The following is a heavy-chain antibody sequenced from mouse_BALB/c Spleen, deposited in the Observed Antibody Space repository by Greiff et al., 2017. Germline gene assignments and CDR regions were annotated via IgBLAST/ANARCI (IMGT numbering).Heavy chain of an antibody. J-gene: IGHJ4*01. CDR1: GFTFSSYY. CDR2: INSNGGST. Sequence: DVMLVESGGGLVKLGGSLKLSCAASGFTFSSYYMSWVRQTPEKRLELVAAINSNGGSTYYPDTVKGRFTISRDNAKNTLYLQMSSLKSEDTALYYCARHYYGSSSHAMDYWGQGTSVTVSS. CDR3: ARHYYGSSSHAMDY. D-gene: IGHD1-1*01. V-gene: IGHV5-6-2*01.